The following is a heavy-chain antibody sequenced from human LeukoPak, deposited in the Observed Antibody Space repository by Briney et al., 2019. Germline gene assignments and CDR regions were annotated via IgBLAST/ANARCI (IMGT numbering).Heavy chain of an antibody. D-gene: IGHD1/OR15-1a*01. CDR2: IYTSGST. CDR3: ARMVGQLIEYYFDY. V-gene: IGHV4-4*07. CDR1: GGSISSYY. Sequence: PSETLSLTCTVSGGSISSYYWSWIRQPAGKGLEWIGRIYTSGSTNYNPSLKSRVTMSVDTSKNQFSLKLKSVTSADTAVYYCARMVGQLIEYYFDYWGRGTLVTVSS. J-gene: IGHJ4*02.